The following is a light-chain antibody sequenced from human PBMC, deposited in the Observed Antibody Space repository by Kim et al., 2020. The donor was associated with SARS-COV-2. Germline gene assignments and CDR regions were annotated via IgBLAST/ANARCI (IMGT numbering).Light chain of an antibody. CDR3: SSYTSSSTYV. CDR1: SSDVGGYNY. V-gene: IGLV2-14*01. Sequence: QSVLTQPASVSGSPGQSITISCTGTSSDVGGYNYVSWYQQHPDKAPKLMIYDVSTRPSGISNRFSGSKSGNTASLTISGLQAEDEADYYCSSYTSSSTYVFGTGTKVTVL. CDR2: DVS. J-gene: IGLJ1*01.